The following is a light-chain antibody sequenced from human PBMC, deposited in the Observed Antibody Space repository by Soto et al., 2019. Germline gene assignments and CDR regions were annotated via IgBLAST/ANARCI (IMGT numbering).Light chain of an antibody. CDR3: QQYYSHWT. V-gene: IGKV1-5*01. CDR1: QSIGRW. CDR2: DAS. Sequence: DIQMTQSPSTLSASVGDTVTVTCRASQSIGRWLAWYQQKPGKAPKLLIFDASTLENGVPARFSGSRSGPEFSLTISSLKPDDFATYYCQQYYSHWTFGQGTKVDIK. J-gene: IGKJ1*01.